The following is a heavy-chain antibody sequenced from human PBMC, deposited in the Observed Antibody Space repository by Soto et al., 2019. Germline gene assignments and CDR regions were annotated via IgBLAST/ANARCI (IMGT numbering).Heavy chain of an antibody. V-gene: IGHV3-11*01. D-gene: IGHD6-13*01. CDR2: ISSSGSTI. CDR3: ASKQLVLGDGFDI. CDR1: GFTLSDYY. Sequence: GVLRLSCAASGFTLSDYYMSWIRQAPGKGLEWISYISSSGSTIYYADSVKGRFTISRDNAKNSLYLQMNSLRAEDTAVYYCASKQLVLGDGFDIWGQGTMVTVSS. J-gene: IGHJ3*02.